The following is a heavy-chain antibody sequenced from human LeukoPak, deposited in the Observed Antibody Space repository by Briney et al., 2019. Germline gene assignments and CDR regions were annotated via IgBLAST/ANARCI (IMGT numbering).Heavy chain of an antibody. V-gene: IGHV3-66*01. J-gene: IGHJ5*02. CDR3: ARDLVVAGLVP. CDR2: IYSGGRT. Sequence: PGGSLRLSCAASGFTFSSYGMHWVRQAPGKGLEWVSVIYSGGRTYYAESVKGRFTISRDSSTNTLFLQMNSLRAEDTAIYYCARDLVVAGLVPWGQGTLVLVSS. D-gene: IGHD3-22*01. CDR1: GFTFSSYG.